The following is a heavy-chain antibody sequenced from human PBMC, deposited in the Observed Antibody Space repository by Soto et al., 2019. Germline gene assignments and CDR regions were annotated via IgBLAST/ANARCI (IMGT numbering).Heavy chain of an antibody. CDR1: GFTFSSYA. J-gene: IGHJ4*02. D-gene: IGHD5-18*01. V-gene: IGHV3-30-3*01. Sequence: QPGGSLRLSCAASGFTFSSYAMHWVRQAPGKGLEWVAVISYDGSNKYYADSVKGRFTISRDNSKNTLYLQMNSLRAEDTAVYYCARALKSLRYTAMVAYYFDYWGQGTLVTVSS. CDR2: ISYDGSNK. CDR3: ARALKSLRYTAMVAYYFDY.